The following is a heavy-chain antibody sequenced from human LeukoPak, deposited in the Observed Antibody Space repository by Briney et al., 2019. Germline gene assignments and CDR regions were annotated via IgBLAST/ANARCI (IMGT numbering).Heavy chain of an antibody. CDR2: IYYSGTT. V-gene: IGHV4-39*07. CDR1: GGSISSSPYY. Sequence: SSETLSLTCTVSGGSISSSPYYWGWIRQPPGKGLEWIGSIYYSGTTHYSPSLESRVTISVDTSKNQFSLKLASVTAADTAIYYCAKGAGGFSYYNWFDPWGQGTLVTVSS. J-gene: IGHJ5*02. CDR3: AKGAGGFSYYNWFDP. D-gene: IGHD5-18*01.